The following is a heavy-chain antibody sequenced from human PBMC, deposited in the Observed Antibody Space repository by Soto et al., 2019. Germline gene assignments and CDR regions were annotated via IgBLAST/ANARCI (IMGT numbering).Heavy chain of an antibody. CDR1: GFTFSTYL. CDR3: ARDRGYDAHDYYYNAMDV. CDR2: IKYDGSET. J-gene: IGHJ6*02. Sequence: GGSLRLSCAASGFTFSTYLMSWVRQAPGKGLEWVANIKYDGSETYYVDSVKGRFTISRDNAKNSLYLQMNSLGVEDAAVYYCARDRGYDAHDYYYNAMDVWGQGTTVTVSS. D-gene: IGHD2-15*01. V-gene: IGHV3-7*01.